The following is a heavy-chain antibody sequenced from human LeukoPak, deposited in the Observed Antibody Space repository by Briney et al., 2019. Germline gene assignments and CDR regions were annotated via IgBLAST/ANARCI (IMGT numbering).Heavy chain of an antibody. CDR1: GYTFSSYD. Sequence: ASVKVSCKVSGYTFSSYDINWVRQATGQGLEWMGIINPSGGSTSYAQKFQGRVTMTRDMSTSTVYMELSSLRSEDTAVYYCARSVTTPDYWGQGTLVTVSS. V-gene: IGHV1-46*01. D-gene: IGHD4-17*01. CDR2: INPSGGST. CDR3: ARSVTTPDY. J-gene: IGHJ4*02.